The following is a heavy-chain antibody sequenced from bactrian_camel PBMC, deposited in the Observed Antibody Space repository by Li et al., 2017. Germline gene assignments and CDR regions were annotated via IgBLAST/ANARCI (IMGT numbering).Heavy chain of an antibody. CDR1: GFTFSDVG. V-gene: IGHV3S14*01. D-gene: IGHD3*01. Sequence: HVQLVESGGGLVQPGGSLRLSCAASGFTFSDVGMSWVRQTPGKGLECVSTISGDGSLSYYSDSVKGQFTISRDNANSTLYLQMNSLKTEDTAVYYCAAEGGAIVAAGYTYWGQGTQVTVS. J-gene: IGHJ4*01. CDR3: AAEGGAIVAAGYTY. CDR2: ISGDGSLS.